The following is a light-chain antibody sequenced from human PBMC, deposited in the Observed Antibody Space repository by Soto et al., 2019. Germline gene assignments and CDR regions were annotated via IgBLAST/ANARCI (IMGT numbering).Light chain of an antibody. V-gene: IGKV1-9*01. CDR1: QGISHY. Sequence: DIQLTQSPSFLSASVGDRVTITCRASQGISHYLAWYQQKPGRAPKLLIYAASTLQTGVPSRFSGRGSGTEFTLTISSLQPEDFATYYCQQLNRYPFTFGPGTKVDIK. CDR2: AAS. J-gene: IGKJ3*01. CDR3: QQLNRYPFT.